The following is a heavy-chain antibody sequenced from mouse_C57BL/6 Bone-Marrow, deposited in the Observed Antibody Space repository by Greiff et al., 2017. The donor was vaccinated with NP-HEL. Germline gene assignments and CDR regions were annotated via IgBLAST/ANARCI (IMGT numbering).Heavy chain of an antibody. CDR1: GFNIKDDY. J-gene: IGHJ1*03. CDR3: ISIYPLYWYFDV. V-gene: IGHV14-4*01. CDR2: IDPENGDT. D-gene: IGHD2-1*01. Sequence: VQLQQSGAELVRPGASVKLSCTASGFNIKDDYMHWVKQRPEQGLEWIGWIDPENGDTEYASKFQGKATITADTSSNTAYLQLSRLTSEDTAVYYCISIYPLYWYFDVWGTGTTVTVSS.